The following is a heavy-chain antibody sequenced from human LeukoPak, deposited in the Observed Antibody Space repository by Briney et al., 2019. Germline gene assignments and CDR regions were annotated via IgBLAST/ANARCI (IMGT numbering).Heavy chain of an antibody. CDR2: SIPILGIA. D-gene: IGHD6-13*01. CDR3: ARARRYSSSWYQASDYYYGMDV. Sequence: GASVKVSCKASGGTFSSYAISWVRQAPGQGLEWMGRSIPILGIANYAQKFQGRVTITADKSTSTAYMELSSLRSEDTAVYYCARARRYSSSWYQASDYYYGMDVWGQGTTVTVSS. CDR1: GGTFSSYA. V-gene: IGHV1-69*04. J-gene: IGHJ6*02.